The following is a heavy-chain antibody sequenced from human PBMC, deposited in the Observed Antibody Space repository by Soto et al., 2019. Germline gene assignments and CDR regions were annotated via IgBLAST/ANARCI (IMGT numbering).Heavy chain of an antibody. CDR1: GGSINSRSHY. V-gene: IGHV4-39*01. CDR2: IYSSGNT. D-gene: IGHD2-21*01. CDR3: ARHVKATGELDY. J-gene: IGHJ4*02. Sequence: SETLSLTCTVSGGSINSRSHYWGWIRQPPGKGLEWIGTIYSSGNTYYSPSLKSRVTISVDTSKNQFSLKLSSATAADTAVYFCARHVKATGELDYWGQGTLVTVSS.